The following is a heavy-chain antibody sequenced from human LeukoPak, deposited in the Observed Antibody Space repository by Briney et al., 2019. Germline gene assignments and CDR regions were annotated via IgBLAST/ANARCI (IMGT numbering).Heavy chain of an antibody. CDR1: GFTFSSYS. V-gene: IGHV3-48*01. CDR2: ISSRSATI. CDR3: AREGYCSGDSCYLDAFDI. J-gene: IGHJ3*02. D-gene: IGHD2-15*01. Sequence: SGGSLRLSCAASGFTFSSYSMNWVRQAPGKGLEWVSYISSRSATIYYADSVKGRFTISRDNAKNSLYLQMNSLRAEDTAVYYCAREGYCSGDSCYLDAFDIWGQGTMVTVSS.